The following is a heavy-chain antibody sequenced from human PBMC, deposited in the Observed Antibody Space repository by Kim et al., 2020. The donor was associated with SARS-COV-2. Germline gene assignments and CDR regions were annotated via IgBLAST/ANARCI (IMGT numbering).Heavy chain of an antibody. J-gene: IGHJ6*02. D-gene: IGHD4-4*01. CDR3: ARPRWGEGYSNYYYGMDV. CDR2: IIPILGIA. Sequence: SVKVSCKASGGTFSSYAISWVRQAPGQGLEWMGRIIPILGIANYAQKFQGRVTITADKSTSTAYMELSSLRSEDTAVYYCARPRWGEGYSNYYYGMDVWGQGTTVTVSS. CDR1: GGTFSSYA. V-gene: IGHV1-69*04.